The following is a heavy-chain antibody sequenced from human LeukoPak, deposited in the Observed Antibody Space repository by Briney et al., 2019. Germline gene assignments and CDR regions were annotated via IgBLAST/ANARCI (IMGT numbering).Heavy chain of an antibody. CDR2: ISGSGGST. CDR1: GFTFSGYA. J-gene: IGHJ4*02. CDR3: AKEGIAAAGRGYFDY. Sequence: GGSLRLSCAASGFTFSGYAMSWVRQAPGKGLEWVSAISGSGGSTYYADSVKGRFTISRDNSKNTLYLQMNSLRAEDTAVYYCAKEGIAAAGRGYFDYWGQGTLVTVPS. V-gene: IGHV3-23*01. D-gene: IGHD6-13*01.